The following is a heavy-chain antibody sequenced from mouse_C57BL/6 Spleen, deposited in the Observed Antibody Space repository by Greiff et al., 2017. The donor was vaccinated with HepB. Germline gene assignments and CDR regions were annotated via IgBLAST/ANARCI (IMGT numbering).Heavy chain of an antibody. J-gene: IGHJ4*01. V-gene: IGHV5-16*01. CDR3: ARDGIYYGSSYVGDAMDY. CDR1: GFTFSDYY. D-gene: IGHD1-1*01. Sequence: EVMLVESEGGLVQPGSSMKLSCTASGFTFSDYYMAWVRQVPEKGLEWVANINYDGSSTYYLDSLKSRFIISRDNAKNILYLQMSSLKSEDTATYYCARDGIYYGSSYVGDAMDYWGQGTSVTVSS. CDR2: INYDGSST.